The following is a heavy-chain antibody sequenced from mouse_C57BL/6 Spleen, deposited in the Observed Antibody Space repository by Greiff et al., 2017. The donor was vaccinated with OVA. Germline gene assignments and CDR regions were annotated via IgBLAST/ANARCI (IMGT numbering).Heavy chain of an antibody. V-gene: IGHV1-5*01. J-gene: IGHJ4*01. CDR1: GYTFTSYW. Sequence: VQLQQSGTVLARPGASVKMSCKTSGYTFTSYWMHWVKQRPGQGLEWIGAIYPGNSDTSYNQKFKGKAKLTAVTSASTAYMELSSLTNEDSAVYDCTRYAPRDLLSLYAMDYWGQGTSVTVSS. CDR3: TRYAPRDLLSLYAMDY. D-gene: IGHD2-1*01. CDR2: IYPGNSDT.